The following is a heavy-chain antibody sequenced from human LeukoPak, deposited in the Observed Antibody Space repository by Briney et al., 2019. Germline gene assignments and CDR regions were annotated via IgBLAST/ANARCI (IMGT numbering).Heavy chain of an antibody. D-gene: IGHD3-10*01. Sequence: GGSLRLSCAASGFTFSSYWMSWVRQAPGKGLEWEANIKQDGSEKYYVDSVKGRFTISRDNAKKSLYLQMNSLRAEDTAVYYCARDEVWFGEWHWFDPWGQGTLVSVSS. V-gene: IGHV3-7*01. J-gene: IGHJ5*02. CDR1: GFTFSSYW. CDR3: ARDEVWFGEWHWFDP. CDR2: IKQDGSEK.